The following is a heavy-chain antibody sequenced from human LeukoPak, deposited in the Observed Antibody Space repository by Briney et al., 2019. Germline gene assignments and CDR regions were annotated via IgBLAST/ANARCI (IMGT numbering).Heavy chain of an antibody. CDR3: ASLGDLPYAD. CDR2: IYHSGST. D-gene: IGHD3-16*01. Sequence: SETLSLTCTVSGGSISSGGYYWSWIRQPPGKGLEWIGCIYHSGSTYYNPSLKSRVTISVDRSKNQFSLKLSSVTAADTAVYYCASLGDLPYADWGQGTLVTVPS. V-gene: IGHV4-30-2*01. CDR1: GGSISSGGYY. J-gene: IGHJ4*02.